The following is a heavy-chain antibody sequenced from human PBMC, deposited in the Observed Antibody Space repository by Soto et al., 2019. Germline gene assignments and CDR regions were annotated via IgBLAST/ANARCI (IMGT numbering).Heavy chain of an antibody. CDR2: IYYSGNT. J-gene: IGHJ4*02. V-gene: IGHV4-31*03. D-gene: IGHD1-26*01. CDR1: GGSISSGGSY. Sequence: PSETLSLTCTVSGGSISSGGSYWSWIRQHLGKGLEWIGFIYYSGNTYYNPSLKSRVTILVDTSKNQFSLKLSSVTAADTALYYCARTPMAYYRFDYWGQGTLVTVSS. CDR3: ARTPMAYYRFDY.